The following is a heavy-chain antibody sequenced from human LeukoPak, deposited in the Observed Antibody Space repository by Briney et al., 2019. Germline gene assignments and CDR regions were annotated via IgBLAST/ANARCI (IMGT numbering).Heavy chain of an antibody. J-gene: IGHJ4*02. CDR1: GFPFSSYA. V-gene: IGHV3-15*01. Sequence: GGSLRLSCSASGFPFSSYAMHWVRQAPGKGLEWVGRTKRKSDGETTDYAAPVNGRFTVSRDDSKNTLYLQMNSLKTEDTAVYYCTTSGSSRDYFDYWGQGTLVTVSS. CDR2: TKRKSDGETT. CDR3: TTSGSSRDYFDY. D-gene: IGHD1-26*01.